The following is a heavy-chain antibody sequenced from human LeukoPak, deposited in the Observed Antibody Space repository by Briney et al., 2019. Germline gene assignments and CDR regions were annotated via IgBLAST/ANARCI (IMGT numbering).Heavy chain of an antibody. CDR2: INPNGGGT. CDR1: AYTFTGYY. Sequence: ASVKVSCKSSAYTFTGYYIHWVRQAPGQGLEWMGWINPNGGGTNYAQNFQGRVTMTRDMSITTAYMELGRLRSDDTAVYYCARVGRYDYDSSGYNGLIYWGQGTLVTVSS. CDR3: ARVGRYDYDSSGYNGLIY. V-gene: IGHV1-2*02. D-gene: IGHD3-22*01. J-gene: IGHJ4*02.